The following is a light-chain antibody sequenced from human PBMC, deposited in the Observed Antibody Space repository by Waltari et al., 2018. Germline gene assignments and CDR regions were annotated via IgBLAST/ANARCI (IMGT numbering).Light chain of an antibody. Sequence: DIVLTQAPLSLSVTPGQPASISCKSSQSLRHSDGKTYLYWYQQKPGQPPQLLIYEVSSRFSGVPDRFTGSGSGTDFTLEISRVEAEDVGVYYCMQNIQLPPGLTIGGGTKVEIK. CDR3: MQNIQLPPGLT. CDR1: QSLRHSDGKTY. V-gene: IGKV2D-29*01. CDR2: EVS. J-gene: IGKJ4*01.